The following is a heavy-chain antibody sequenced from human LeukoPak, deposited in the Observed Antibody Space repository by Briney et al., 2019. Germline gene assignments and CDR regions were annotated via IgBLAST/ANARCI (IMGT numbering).Heavy chain of an antibody. CDR2: IYYSGST. Sequence: SETLSLTCTVSGGFISSYYWSWIRQPPGKGLEWIGYIYYSGSTNYNPSLKSRVTISVDTSKNQFSLKLSSVTAADTAVYYCARLDTAMVWGLDYWGQGTLVTVSS. CDR3: ARLDTAMVWGLDY. J-gene: IGHJ4*02. CDR1: GGFISSYY. V-gene: IGHV4-59*01. D-gene: IGHD5-18*01.